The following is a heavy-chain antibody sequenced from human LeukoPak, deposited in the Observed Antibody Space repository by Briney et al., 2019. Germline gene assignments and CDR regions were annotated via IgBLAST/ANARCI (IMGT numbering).Heavy chain of an antibody. J-gene: IGHJ4*02. CDR2: IYYSGST. CDR3: ARRAGAAARYFDY. D-gene: IGHD6-13*01. V-gene: IGHV4-59*08. CDR1: GGSISSYY. Sequence: SETLSLTCTVSGGSISSYYWSWIRRPPGKGLEWIGYIYYSGSTNYNPSLKSRVTISVDTSKNQFSLKLSSVTTADTAVYYCARRAGAAARYFDYWGQGTLITVSS.